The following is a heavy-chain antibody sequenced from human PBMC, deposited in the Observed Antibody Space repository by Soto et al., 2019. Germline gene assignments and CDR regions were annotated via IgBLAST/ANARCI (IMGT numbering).Heavy chain of an antibody. CDR3: SREVDIVPTPGGDY. J-gene: IGHJ4*02. V-gene: IGHV1-18*04. CDR1: GYNFNSYG. CDR2: SSGYNGNF. Sequence: GASVTVSCTASGYNFNSYGVAWVRPAPGQGIEWMGWSSGYNGNFMYADKGEERVTMTADTSTSTAYMELRSLRSDDTAVYFCSREVDIVPTPGGDYWGQGTLVTVSS. D-gene: IGHD5-12*01.